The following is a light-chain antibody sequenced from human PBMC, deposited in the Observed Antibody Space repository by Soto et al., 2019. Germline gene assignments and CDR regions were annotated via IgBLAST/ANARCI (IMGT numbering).Light chain of an antibody. CDR1: SSDVGGYKF. V-gene: IGLV2-14*01. CDR3: SSSTSSTTLI. CDR2: DVT. Sequence: QSALTQPASVSGSPGQSITISCTGTSSDVGGYKFVSWYQQYPGKAPKLMIFDVTNRPSGVSNRFSCSKSGNTASLTISGLQPEDEADYYCSSSTSSTTLILGGGTKVTVL. J-gene: IGLJ2*01.